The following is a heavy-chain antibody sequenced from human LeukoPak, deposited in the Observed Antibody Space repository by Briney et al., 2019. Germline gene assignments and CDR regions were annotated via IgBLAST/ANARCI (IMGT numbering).Heavy chain of an antibody. D-gene: IGHD6-13*01. J-gene: IGHJ6*02. CDR1: GYTFTSYG. V-gene: IGHV1-18*01. CDR3: ARVSSSWYGGYYGMDV. CDR2: ISAYNGNT. Sequence: ASVKVSCKASGYTFTSYGISWVRQAPGQGLEWMGWISAYNGNTNYAQKLQGRVTMTTDTSTSTAYMELRSLRSDDTAVYYCARVSSSWYGGYYGMDVWGQGTTVTVSS.